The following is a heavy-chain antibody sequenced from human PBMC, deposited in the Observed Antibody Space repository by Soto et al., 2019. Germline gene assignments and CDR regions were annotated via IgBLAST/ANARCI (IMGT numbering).Heavy chain of an antibody. CDR2: INGDETST. CDR1: GFTLTSYW. D-gene: IGHD4-4*01. J-gene: IGHJ6*02. V-gene: IGHV3-74*01. CDR3: ARAGDYTLYGMDV. Sequence: EVQLVESGGGLVQPGGSLRLSCAASGFTLTSYWMHWVRQAPGNGLVWVSRINGDETSTSYADSVKGRFTISRDNAKNTLYLQMDSLRAEDTAVYYCARAGDYTLYGMDVWGQGTTVTVSS.